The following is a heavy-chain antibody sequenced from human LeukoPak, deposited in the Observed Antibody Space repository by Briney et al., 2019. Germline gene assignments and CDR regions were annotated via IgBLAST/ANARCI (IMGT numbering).Heavy chain of an antibody. Sequence: ASVKVSCKASGYTFTSYGISWVRQAPGQGLEWMGWISAYNGNTNYAQKLQGRVTMTTDTSTSTAYMELRSLRSDDTAVYYCARVIRGWDYYDSSGPFDYWGQGTLVTVSS. CDR1: GYTFTSYG. J-gene: IGHJ4*02. CDR2: ISAYNGNT. D-gene: IGHD3-22*01. CDR3: ARVIRGWDYYDSSGPFDY. V-gene: IGHV1-18*01.